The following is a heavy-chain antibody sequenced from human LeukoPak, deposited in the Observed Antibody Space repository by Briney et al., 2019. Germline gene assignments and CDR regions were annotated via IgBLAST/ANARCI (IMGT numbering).Heavy chain of an antibody. V-gene: IGHV3-9*01. CDR3: AKDKGPYCSGGSCYFDY. Sequence: PGGSLRLSCAASGFTFDDYAMHWVRQAPGKGLEWVSGISWNSGSIGYADSVKGRFTISRDIAKNSLYLQMNSLRAEDTALYYCAKDKGPYCSGGSCYFDYWGQGTLVTVSS. CDR1: GFTFDDYA. CDR2: ISWNSGSI. D-gene: IGHD2-15*01. J-gene: IGHJ4*02.